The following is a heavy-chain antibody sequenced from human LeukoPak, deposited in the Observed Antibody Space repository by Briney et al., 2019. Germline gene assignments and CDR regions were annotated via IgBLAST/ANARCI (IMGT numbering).Heavy chain of an antibody. J-gene: IGHJ4*02. CDR1: GFTFGSYS. D-gene: IGHD6-13*01. CDR3: AKGGWGVAAAGTFDY. Sequence: GGSLRLSCAASGFTFGSYSMHWVRQAPGKGLEWVAFIRYDGSNKYYADSVKGRFTISRDNSKNTLYLQMNSLRAEDTAVYYCAKGGWGVAAAGTFDYWGQGTLVTVSS. V-gene: IGHV3-30*02. CDR2: IRYDGSNK.